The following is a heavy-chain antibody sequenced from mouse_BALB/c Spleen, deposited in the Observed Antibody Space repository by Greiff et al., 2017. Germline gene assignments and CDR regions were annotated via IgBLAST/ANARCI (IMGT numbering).Heavy chain of an antibody. J-gene: IGHJ3*01. CDR2: INPGSGGT. CDR1: GYAFTNYL. CDR3: ARSTMITTGGFAY. V-gene: IGHV1-54*03. D-gene: IGHD2-4*01. Sequence: VMLVESGAELVRPGTSVKVSCKASGYAFTNYLIEWVKQRPGQGLEWIGVINPGSGGTNYNEKFKGKATLTADKSSSTAYMQLSSLTSDDSAVYFCARSTMITTGGFAYWGQGTLVTVSA.